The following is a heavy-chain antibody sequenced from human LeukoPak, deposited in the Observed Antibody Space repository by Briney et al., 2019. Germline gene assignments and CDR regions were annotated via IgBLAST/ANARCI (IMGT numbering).Heavy chain of an antibody. CDR1: XGXISSYY. V-gene: IGHV4-59*01. J-gene: IGHJ3*02. D-gene: IGHD2-15*01. CDR2: IYYSGST. CDR3: AAGSDAFDI. Sequence: XLSLXXXVSXGXISSYYXSWIRQPPGKGLEWIGYIYYSGSTNYNPSLKSRVTISVDTSKNQFSLKLSSVTAADTAVYYCAAGSDAFDIWGQGTMVTVSS.